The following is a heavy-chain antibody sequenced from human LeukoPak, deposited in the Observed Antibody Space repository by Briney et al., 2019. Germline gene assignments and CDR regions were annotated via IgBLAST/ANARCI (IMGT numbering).Heavy chain of an antibody. CDR2: ISAYNGNT. V-gene: IGHV1-18*01. J-gene: IGHJ5*02. Sequence: GASVKVSCKASGYTFTSYGISWVRQAPGQGLEWMGWISAYNGNTNYAQTLQGRVTMTTDTSTSTAYMELRSLRSDDTAVYYCARGLLWFGEPRNNWFDPWGQGTLVTVSS. CDR3: ARGLLWFGEPRNNWFDP. CDR1: GYTFTSYG. D-gene: IGHD3-10*01.